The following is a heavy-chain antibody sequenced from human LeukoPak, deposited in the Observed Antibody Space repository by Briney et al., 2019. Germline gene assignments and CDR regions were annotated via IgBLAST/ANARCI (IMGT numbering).Heavy chain of an antibody. D-gene: IGHD3-3*01. CDR2: IYYSGST. V-gene: IGHV4-30-4*08. CDR1: GGSISSGDYY. CDR3: ARRGGSGYPDQYYYYYMDV. J-gene: IGHJ6*03. Sequence: PSQTLSLTCTVSGGSISSGDYYWSWIRQPPGKGLEWIGYIYYSGSTYYNPSLKSRVTISVDTSKNQFSLKLSSVTAADTAVYYCARRGGSGYPDQYYYYYMDVWGKGTTVTVSS.